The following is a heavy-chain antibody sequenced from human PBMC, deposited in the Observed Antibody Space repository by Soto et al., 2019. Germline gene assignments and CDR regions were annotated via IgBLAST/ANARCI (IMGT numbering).Heavy chain of an antibody. J-gene: IGHJ6*03. D-gene: IGHD3-3*01. V-gene: IGHV1-2*04. CDR1: GSTFTGYY. CDR2: INPNSGGT. Sequence: AAVKVSSRASGSTFTGYYMHWVRQAPGQGREWMGWINPNSGGTNYAQKFQGWVTMTRDTSISTAYMELRSLRSDDTAVYYCATSRPVLRFLEWPAQYYMDVWGKGTTVTVSS. CDR3: ATSRPVLRFLEWPAQYYMDV.